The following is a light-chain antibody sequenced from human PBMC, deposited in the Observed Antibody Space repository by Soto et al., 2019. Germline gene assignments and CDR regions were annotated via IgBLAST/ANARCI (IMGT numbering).Light chain of an antibody. CDR2: SAS. CDR1: QSVSSN. CDR3: QQYGSSPLT. V-gene: IGKV3D-15*02. Sequence: EILMTQSPATLSVSPGERATLSCRASQSVSSNLAWYQQKPGQAPRLLIYSASTRATGIPARFSGSGSGTEFTLTISSLQSEDFAVYYCQQYGSSPLTFGGGTKVEIK. J-gene: IGKJ4*01.